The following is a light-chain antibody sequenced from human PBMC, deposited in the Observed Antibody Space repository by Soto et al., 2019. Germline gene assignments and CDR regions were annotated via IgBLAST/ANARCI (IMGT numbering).Light chain of an antibody. CDR1: QSVSSY. CDR3: QQRSTWPWT. Sequence: EIVLTQSPATLSLSPGERATLSCRASQSVSSYLAWYQQKPGQAPRLLIYDVTNRATGIPARFSGSGSETAFTLTCTSLEAEDFADYYCQQRSTWPWTFGQGTNVEIK. J-gene: IGKJ1*01. V-gene: IGKV3-11*01. CDR2: DVT.